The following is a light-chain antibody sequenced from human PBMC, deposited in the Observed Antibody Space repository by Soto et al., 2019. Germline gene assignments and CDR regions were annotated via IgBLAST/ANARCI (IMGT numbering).Light chain of an antibody. Sequence: EIVLTQSPATLSLSPGERATLSCRASQSVSSYLAWYQQKPGQAPRLLIYGAYSRATGTQDRFSGSGSGTDFTLTIRRLEPEDFAVYLCKQYGGSPITFGQGTKVDI. CDR3: KQYGGSPIT. J-gene: IGKJ1*01. CDR2: GAY. CDR1: QSVSSY. V-gene: IGKV3-20*01.